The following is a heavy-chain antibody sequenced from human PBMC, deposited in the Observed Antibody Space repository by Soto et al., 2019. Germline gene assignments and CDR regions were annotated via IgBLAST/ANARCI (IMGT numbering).Heavy chain of an antibody. CDR2: ISYDGSNK. CDR3: ARGRPGGDSSGSHYSPDY. J-gene: IGHJ4*02. D-gene: IGHD3-22*01. CDR1: GFTFSSYA. Sequence: QVQLVESGGGVVQPGRSLRLSCAASGFTFSSYAMHWVRQAPGKGLEWVAVISYDGSNKYYADSVKGRFTISRDNSKNTLYLQMNSLRAEDTAVYYCARGRPGGDSSGSHYSPDYWGQGTLVTVSS. V-gene: IGHV3-30-3*01.